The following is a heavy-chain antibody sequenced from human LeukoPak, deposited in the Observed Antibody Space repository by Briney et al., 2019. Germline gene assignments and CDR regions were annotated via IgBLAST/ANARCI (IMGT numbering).Heavy chain of an antibody. J-gene: IGHJ4*02. CDR1: GYTFTGYY. D-gene: IGHD6-19*01. Sequence: ASVKVSCKASGYTFTGYYMHWVRQAPGQGLEWMGWINPNSGGTNYAQKFQGRVTMTRDTSISTAYMELSRLRSDDTAVYYCARDSVAGTAFDYWGQGTLVTVSS. CDR2: INPNSGGT. CDR3: ARDSVAGTAFDY. V-gene: IGHV1-2*02.